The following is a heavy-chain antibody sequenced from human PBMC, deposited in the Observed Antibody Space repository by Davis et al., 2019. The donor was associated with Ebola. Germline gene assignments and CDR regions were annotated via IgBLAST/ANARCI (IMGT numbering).Heavy chain of an antibody. Sequence: GGSLRLSCAASGFTFSSYAMSWVRQAPGKGLEWVSAISGIGGSTYYADSVKGRFTISRDNSKNPLYLQMNSLRDEDTAVYYCVRHYSTVWYHYDYFDYWGQGALVTVSS. V-gene: IGHV3-23*01. D-gene: IGHD6-19*01. J-gene: IGHJ4*02. CDR1: GFTFSSYA. CDR3: VRHYSTVWYHYDYFDY. CDR2: ISGIGGST.